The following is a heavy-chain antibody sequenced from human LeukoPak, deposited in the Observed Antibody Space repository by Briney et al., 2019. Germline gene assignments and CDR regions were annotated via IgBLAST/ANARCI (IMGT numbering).Heavy chain of an antibody. Sequence: GRSLRLSCEASGFTFSTYAMHWVRQAPGKGLEWVALISYDGSDKNYADSVKGRFTISRDNSKSTLYLQMDSLRGDDAAVYYCARGGYEYFDYWGQGTLVTVSS. D-gene: IGHD5-12*01. CDR3: ARGGYEYFDY. CDR1: GFTFSTYA. CDR2: ISYDGSDK. V-gene: IGHV3-30*03. J-gene: IGHJ4*02.